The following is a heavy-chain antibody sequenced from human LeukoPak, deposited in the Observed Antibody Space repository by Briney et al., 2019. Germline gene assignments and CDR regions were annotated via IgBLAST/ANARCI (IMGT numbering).Heavy chain of an antibody. D-gene: IGHD3-3*01. CDR3: ANTFFGVVEYYYGMDV. CDR2: ISYDGSNK. V-gene: IGHV3-30*18. J-gene: IGHJ6*02. CDR1: GFTFGSYG. Sequence: PGRSLRLSCAASGFTFGSYGMHWVRQAPGKGLEWVAVISYDGSNKYYADSVKGRFTISRDNSKNTLYLQMNSLRAEDTAVYYCANTFFGVVEYYYGMDVWGQGTTVTVSS.